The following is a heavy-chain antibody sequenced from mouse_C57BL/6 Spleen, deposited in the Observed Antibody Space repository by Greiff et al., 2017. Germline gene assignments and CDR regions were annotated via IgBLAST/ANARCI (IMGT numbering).Heavy chain of an antibody. CDR2: ISSGGSYT. CDR3: ARQGTTVVGGGFDY. D-gene: IGHD1-1*01. V-gene: IGHV5-6*01. CDR1: GFTFSSYG. J-gene: IGHJ2*01. Sequence: EVQLVESGGDLVKPGGSLKLSCAASGFTFSSYGMSWVRQTPDKRLEWVATISSGGSYTNYTASVKGRFTISRDNAKNTLYLQMSSLKSEDTAMYYCARQGTTVVGGGFDYWGQGTTLTVSS.